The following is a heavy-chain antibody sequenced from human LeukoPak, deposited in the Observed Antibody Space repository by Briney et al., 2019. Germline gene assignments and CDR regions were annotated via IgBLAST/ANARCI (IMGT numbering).Heavy chain of an antibody. D-gene: IGHD3-10*01. CDR2: INPNSGGT. Sequence: ASVEVSCTASGYTFTDYFMHWVRQAPGQGLEWMGWINPNSGGTNYAQKFQGRVTMTRDTSISTAYMELSRLRSDDTAVYYCARAVLWFGNAGYYFDYWGQGTLVTVSS. V-gene: IGHV1-2*02. CDR3: ARAVLWFGNAGYYFDY. J-gene: IGHJ4*02. CDR1: GYTFTDYF.